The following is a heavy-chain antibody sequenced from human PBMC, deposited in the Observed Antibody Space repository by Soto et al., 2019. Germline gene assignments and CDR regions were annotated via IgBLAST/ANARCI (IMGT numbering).Heavy chain of an antibody. J-gene: IGHJ4*02. CDR3: ARVAVGQQLGFDY. CDR2: DNPSGGSA. D-gene: IGHD6-13*01. V-gene: IGHV1-46*01. Sequence: ASMKVSCKSSGYTFTSYYMHWVRQALGQGLEWMGMDNPSGGSASYSQKFQGRVTVTRDTSTSTVYMELSSLRSEDTAVYYCARVAVGQQLGFDYWGQGTLVTVSS. CDR1: GYTFTSYY.